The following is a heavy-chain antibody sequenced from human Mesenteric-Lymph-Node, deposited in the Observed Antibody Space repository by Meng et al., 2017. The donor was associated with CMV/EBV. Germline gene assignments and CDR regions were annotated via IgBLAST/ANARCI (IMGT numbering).Heavy chain of an antibody. CDR3: ASTGSGSGGDFDY. J-gene: IGHJ4*02. Sequence: KASGYTCTSYGISSVRQPPGQGLEWMGWISAYNGNTNYAQKLQGRVTMTTDTSTSTAYMELRSLRSDDTAVYYCASTGSGSGGDFDYWGQGTLVTVSS. V-gene: IGHV1-18*01. CDR2: ISAYNGNT. D-gene: IGHD3-10*01. CDR1: GYTCTSYG.